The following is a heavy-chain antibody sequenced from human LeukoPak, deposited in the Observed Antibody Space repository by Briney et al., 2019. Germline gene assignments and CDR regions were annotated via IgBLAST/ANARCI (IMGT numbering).Heavy chain of an antibody. D-gene: IGHD2-2*02. Sequence: ASVKVSCRTSGYTFINYQIHWVRQAPDQGLEWMGRISSNSGATVFAQKFQGRVTMTRDTSINTVYMELSSLEFDDTAVYYCTRTWWTEACSSSSCFTPDFDYWGQGTPVTVSS. CDR2: ISSNSGAT. CDR3: TRTWWTEACSSSSCFTPDFDY. CDR1: GYTFINYQ. J-gene: IGHJ4*02. V-gene: IGHV1-2*06.